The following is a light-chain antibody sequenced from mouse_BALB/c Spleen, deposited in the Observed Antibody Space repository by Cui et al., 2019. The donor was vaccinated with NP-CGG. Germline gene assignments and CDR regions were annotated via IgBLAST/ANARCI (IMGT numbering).Light chain of an antibody. CDR3: ALWYSNHWV. V-gene: IGLV1*01. CDR1: IGTVTTSNY. J-gene: IGLJ1*01. CDR2: GTN. Sequence: HAVVTPESALTTSPGKTVTLTCRSSIGTVTTSNYANWVQEKPDHLFTGLIGGTNNRAPGVPARFSGSLIGDKAALTITGAQTEDGAMYFCALWYSNHWVFGGGTKLTVL.